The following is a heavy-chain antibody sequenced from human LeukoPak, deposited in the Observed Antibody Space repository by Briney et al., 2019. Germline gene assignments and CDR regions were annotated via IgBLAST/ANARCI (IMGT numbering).Heavy chain of an antibody. D-gene: IGHD3-10*01. CDR2: IYYSGIT. V-gene: IGHV4-39*01. CDR3: ARLAGSGSYPHYFDY. CDR1: GGSISSSNYY. J-gene: IGHJ4*02. Sequence: SETLSLTCTVSGGSISSSNYYWGWIRQPPGKGLEWIGTIYYSGITYYNPSLKSRAPISVDTSKNQFSLKLSSVTAADTAVYYCARLAGSGSYPHYFDYWGQGTLVTVSS.